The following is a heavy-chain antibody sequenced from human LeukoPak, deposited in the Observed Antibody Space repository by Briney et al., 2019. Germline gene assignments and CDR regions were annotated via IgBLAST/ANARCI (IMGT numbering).Heavy chain of an antibody. CDR2: IYSGGST. Sequence: GGSLRLSCAPSGFIFSDYFMSWIRKAPGKGLEWVSVIYSGGSTYYADSVKGRFTISRDNSKNTLYLQMNSLRAEDTAVYYRARGLKTDYYDSSGYYWNAFDIWGQGTMVTVSS. J-gene: IGHJ3*02. CDR1: GFIFSDYF. V-gene: IGHV3-66*01. D-gene: IGHD3-22*01. CDR3: ARGLKTDYYDSSGYYWNAFDI.